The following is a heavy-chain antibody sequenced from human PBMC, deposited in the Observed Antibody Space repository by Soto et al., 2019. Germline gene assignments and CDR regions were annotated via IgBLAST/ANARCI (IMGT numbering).Heavy chain of an antibody. V-gene: IGHV4-39*01. CDR1: GDSISSRIYY. Sequence: NPSETLSLTCTVTGDSISSRIYYWGWIRQPPGKGLEWIGSIYYSGSTYNNPSLRSRVSMSIDTSKDQFSLKLKSVTAADTALYFCARQRTSVVTQAYFDVWGQGSLVNV. CDR3: ARQRTSVVTQAYFDV. D-gene: IGHD2-21*02. CDR2: IYYSGST. J-gene: IGHJ4*02.